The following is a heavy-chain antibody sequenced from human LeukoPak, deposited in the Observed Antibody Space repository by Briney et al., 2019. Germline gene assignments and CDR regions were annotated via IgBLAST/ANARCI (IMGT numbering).Heavy chain of an antibody. CDR3: AKEPRWELLHSFDV. CDR1: GFTFSSYA. Sequence: GGSLRLSCAASGFTFSSYAMSWVRQAPGKGLEWVSAISGSGGSTYYADSVKGRFTISRDNSENTLFSQMNSLRAEDTAVYYCAKEPRWELLHSFDVWGQGTMVTVSS. D-gene: IGHD1-26*01. CDR2: ISGSGGST. V-gene: IGHV3-23*01. J-gene: IGHJ3*01.